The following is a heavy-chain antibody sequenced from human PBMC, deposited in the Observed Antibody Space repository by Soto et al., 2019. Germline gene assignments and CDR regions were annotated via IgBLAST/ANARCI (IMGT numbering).Heavy chain of an antibody. CDR2: ISSSGSTI. J-gene: IGHJ6*03. D-gene: IGHD2-2*01. V-gene: IGHV3-11*01. CDR1: GFTFSDYY. CDR3: AREGGCSSTSCPSGQYSMDV. Sequence: QVQLVESGGGLVKPGGSLRLSCAASGFTFSDYYMSWIRQAPGKGLEWVSYISSSGSTIYYADAVKGRFTISRANAKYSLYVQMNSLRAEDTAVYYCAREGGCSSTSCPSGQYSMDVWGKGTTVTVSS.